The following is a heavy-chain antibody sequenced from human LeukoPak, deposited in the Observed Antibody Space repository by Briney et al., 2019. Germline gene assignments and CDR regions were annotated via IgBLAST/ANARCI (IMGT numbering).Heavy chain of an antibody. Sequence: PGRSLRLSCAASGFTFSGYGMHWVRKAPGKGLEWVAVISYDGSKKYYADSVKGRFTISRDNFKNTVYLQMNSLRAEDTAVYYCAKEYCGGGSCNSDFFDYWGQGTLVTVSS. J-gene: IGHJ4*02. D-gene: IGHD2-15*01. CDR2: ISYDGSKK. V-gene: IGHV3-30*18. CDR1: GFTFSGYG. CDR3: AKEYCGGGSCNSDFFDY.